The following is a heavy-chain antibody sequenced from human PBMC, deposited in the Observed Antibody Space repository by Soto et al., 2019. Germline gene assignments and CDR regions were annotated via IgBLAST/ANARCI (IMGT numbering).Heavy chain of an antibody. V-gene: IGHV3-9*01. Sequence: EEQLVESGGGLVQPGRSLRLSCAASGFTFEDFAMHWVRQVPGKGLGWGSGVRWKSDEIDDAYSVKGRFTISRDNAKNSLFLQMNSLRPEDTAYYYCLKARIASVAPSNPGVYYFDSWGQGTLVTVSS. CDR1: GFTFEDFA. CDR2: VRWKSDEI. CDR3: LKARIASVAPSNPGVYYFDS. J-gene: IGHJ4*02. D-gene: IGHD7-27*01.